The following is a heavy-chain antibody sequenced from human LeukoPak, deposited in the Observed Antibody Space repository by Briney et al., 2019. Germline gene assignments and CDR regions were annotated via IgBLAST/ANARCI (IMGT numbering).Heavy chain of an antibody. CDR1: GGSISSSSYY. CDR3: ARQQLAYYYGMDV. J-gene: IGHJ6*01. Sequence: SETLSLTCTVSGGSISSSSYYWGWIRQPPGKGLEWIGGIYYSGSTYYNPSLKSRVTISVDTSKNQFSLKLSSVTAADTAVYYCARQQLAYYYGMDVWGEGRAVTVSS. CDR2: IYYSGST. D-gene: IGHD6-13*01. V-gene: IGHV4-39*01.